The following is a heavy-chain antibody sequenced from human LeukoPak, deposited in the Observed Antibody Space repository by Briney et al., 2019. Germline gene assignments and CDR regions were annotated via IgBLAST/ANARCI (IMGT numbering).Heavy chain of an antibody. Sequence: ASVKVSCKASGYTFTSYAMHWVRQAPGQRLEWMGWINAGNGNTKYSQKFQGRVTITRDTSASTAYMELSSLRSEDTAVYYYASGYYGSGSYFNPDYWGQGTLVTVSS. D-gene: IGHD3-10*01. CDR2: INAGNGNT. J-gene: IGHJ4*02. CDR3: ASGYYGSGSYFNPDY. CDR1: GYTFTSYA. V-gene: IGHV1-3*01.